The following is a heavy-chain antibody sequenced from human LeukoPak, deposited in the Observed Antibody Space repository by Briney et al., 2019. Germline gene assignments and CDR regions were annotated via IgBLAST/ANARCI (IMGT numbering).Heavy chain of an antibody. J-gene: IGHJ5*01. CDR2: ISSSGSTI. Sequence: PGGSLRLSCAASGFTFSSYEMNWVRQAPGKGLEWVSYISSSGSTIYYADSVKGRFTISRDNAKNSLYLQMNSLRAEDTAVYYCARERYCSSIGCKEAPPFDSWGQGALVTVSS. D-gene: IGHD2-2*01. CDR3: ARERYCSSIGCKEAPPFDS. CDR1: GFTFSSYE. V-gene: IGHV3-48*03.